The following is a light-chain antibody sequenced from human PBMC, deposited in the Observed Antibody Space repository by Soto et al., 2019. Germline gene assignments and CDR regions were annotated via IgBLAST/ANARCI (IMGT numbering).Light chain of an antibody. V-gene: IGKV3-20*01. CDR1: QSVSSSY. CDR3: QQYGSSPQT. Sequence: EIVLTQSPCTLSLSPGGRATLSCRASQSVSSSYLAWYQQKPGQAPRLLIYGASSRATGIPDRFSGSGSGTDFTLTISRLEPEDFAVYYCQQYGSSPQTFGQGTKVDIK. CDR2: GAS. J-gene: IGKJ1*01.